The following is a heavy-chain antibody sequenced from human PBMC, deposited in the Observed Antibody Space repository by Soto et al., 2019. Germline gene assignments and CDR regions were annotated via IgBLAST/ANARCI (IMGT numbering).Heavy chain of an antibody. J-gene: IGHJ4*02. D-gene: IGHD3-10*01. Sequence: GSLRLSCAASGFTFSDYYMSWIRQAPGKGLEWISYISGSSSSHTNYADSVKGRFTVSRDNAKNSLFLQMNSLRAEDTAVYYCARATGYTYYYTSGSYWFDYWGQGTLVTVSS. CDR3: ARATGYTYYYTSGSYWFDY. V-gene: IGHV3-11*06. CDR2: ISGSSSSHT. CDR1: GFTFSDYY.